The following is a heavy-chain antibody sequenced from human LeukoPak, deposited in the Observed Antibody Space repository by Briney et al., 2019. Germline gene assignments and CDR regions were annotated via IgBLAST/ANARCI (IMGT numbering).Heavy chain of an antibody. CDR1: GYTFTGYY. D-gene: IGHD3-9*01. Sequence: ASVKVSCKASGYTFTGYYMHWVRQAPGQGLEWMGWINPNSGGTNYAQKFQGRVTMTRDTSISTAYMELRRLRSDDTAVYYCARDPGKNYDILTGYYYYYYMDVWGKGTTVTVSS. V-gene: IGHV1-2*02. CDR2: INPNSGGT. J-gene: IGHJ6*03. CDR3: ARDPGKNYDILTGYYYYYYMDV.